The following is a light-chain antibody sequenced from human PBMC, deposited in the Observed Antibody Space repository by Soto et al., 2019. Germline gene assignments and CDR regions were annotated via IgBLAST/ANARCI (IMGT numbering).Light chain of an antibody. CDR3: QKRSNGPFT. CDR1: QSVSSY. J-gene: IGKJ3*01. CDR2: VAS. V-gene: IGKV3-11*01. Sequence: EIVLTQSPATLSLSAGERATLSCRASQSVSSYLAWYQQKPGQAPRLLIYVASTRHTGIPARFSGSGSGTDFTLTISSLEPEDFAVYYCQKRSNGPFTFGPGTKVDIK.